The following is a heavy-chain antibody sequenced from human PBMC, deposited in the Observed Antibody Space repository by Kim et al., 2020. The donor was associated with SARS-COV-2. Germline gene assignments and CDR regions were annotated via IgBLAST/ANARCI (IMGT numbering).Heavy chain of an antibody. J-gene: IGHJ4*02. V-gene: IGHV7-4-1*02. D-gene: IGHD5-12*01. CDR2: INTNTGNP. CDR1: GYTFTSYA. CDR3: ARGARDSGYVGVFGY. Sequence: ASVKVSCKASGYTFTSYAMNWVRQAPGQGLEWMGWINTNTGNPTYAQGFTGRFVFSLDTSVSTAYLQISSLKAEDTAVYYCARGARDSGYVGVFGYWGQGTLVTVSS.